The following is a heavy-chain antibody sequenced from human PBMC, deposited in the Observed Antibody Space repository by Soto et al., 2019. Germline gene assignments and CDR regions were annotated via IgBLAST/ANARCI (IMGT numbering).Heavy chain of an antibody. CDR2: IWYDGTTK. V-gene: IGHV3-33*01. J-gene: IGHJ4*02. CDR1: GFTFSNYG. D-gene: IGHD3-10*01. Sequence: QVQPVESGGGVVQPGRSLRLSCAASGFTFSNYGLHWVRHAPGKGLEWVAVIWYDGTTKYYADSVQGRFTISRDNSKNTLYLKMNSLRDEDTAVYYCASVDNYYDSAFWGQGSLVTVSS. CDR3: ASVDNYYDSAF.